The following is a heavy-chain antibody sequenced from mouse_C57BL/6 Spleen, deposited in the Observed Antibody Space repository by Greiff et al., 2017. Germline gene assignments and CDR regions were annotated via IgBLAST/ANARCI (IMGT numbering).Heavy chain of an antibody. D-gene: IGHD4-1*01. CDR3: ANWDSYYAMDY. CDR2: IDPSDSYT. J-gene: IGHJ4*01. CDR1: GYTFTSYW. Sequence: VQLQQPGAELVRPGTSVKLSCKASGYTFTSYWMHWVKQRPGQGLEWIGVIDPSDSYTNYNQKFKGKATLTVDTSSSTAYMQLSSLTSEDSAVYYCANWDSYYAMDYWGQGTSVTVSS. V-gene: IGHV1-59*01.